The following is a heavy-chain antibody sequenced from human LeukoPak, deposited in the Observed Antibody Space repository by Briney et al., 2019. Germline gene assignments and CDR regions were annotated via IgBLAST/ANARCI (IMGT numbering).Heavy chain of an antibody. Sequence: SETLSLTCTFSGGSIRSNSNYWGWIRQPPGKGLEWIGSIYYSGSTYYNPSLKSRVTISVEMSKNQFSLKLTSVTAADTAVYFCARGPYSYDSSGAFDIWGQGTMVTVSS. CDR2: IYYSGST. V-gene: IGHV4-39*01. CDR3: ARGPYSYDSSGAFDI. D-gene: IGHD3-22*01. J-gene: IGHJ3*02. CDR1: GGSIRSNSNY.